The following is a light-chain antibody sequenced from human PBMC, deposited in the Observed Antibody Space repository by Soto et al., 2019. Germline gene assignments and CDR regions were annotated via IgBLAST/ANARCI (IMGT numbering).Light chain of an antibody. Sequence: NVLTQSPAILSLSPGDRATLSCRASQSIGSYLAWYQQKPGQAPRLLIYDASNRATGIPARFSGSGSETEFTLTIDSLEPEDSAVYYCQQRNFWPLSFGPGIRVEIK. J-gene: IGKJ3*01. V-gene: IGKV3-11*01. CDR3: QQRNFWPLS. CDR1: QSIGSY. CDR2: DAS.